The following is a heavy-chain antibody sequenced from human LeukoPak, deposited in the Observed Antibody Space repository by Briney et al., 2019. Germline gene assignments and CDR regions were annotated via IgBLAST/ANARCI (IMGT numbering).Heavy chain of an antibody. CDR2: IYYSGST. V-gene: IGHV4-59*01. CDR3: ARVSGYDWESFYDY. CDR1: GGSISRYY. Sequence: PSETLSLTCAVSGGSISRYYWSWIRQPPGKGLEWIGYIYYSGSTNYNPSLKSRVTISVDTSKNQFSLKLNSVTAADTAVYYCARVSGYDWESFYDYWGQGTLVTVSS. J-gene: IGHJ4*02. D-gene: IGHD5-12*01.